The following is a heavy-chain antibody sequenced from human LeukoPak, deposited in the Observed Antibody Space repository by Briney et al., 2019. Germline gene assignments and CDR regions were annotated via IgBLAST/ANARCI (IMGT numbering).Heavy chain of an antibody. Sequence: GGSLRLSCAASGFTFSDYYMSWIRQAPGKGLEGVSYISSSSSYTNYADSVKGRFTISRDNAKNSLYLQMNSLRAEDTAVYYCARVHYDSSGYQFDYWGQGTLVTVSS. D-gene: IGHD3-22*01. CDR1: GFTFSDYY. CDR3: ARVHYDSSGYQFDY. CDR2: ISSSSSYT. J-gene: IGHJ4*02. V-gene: IGHV3-11*05.